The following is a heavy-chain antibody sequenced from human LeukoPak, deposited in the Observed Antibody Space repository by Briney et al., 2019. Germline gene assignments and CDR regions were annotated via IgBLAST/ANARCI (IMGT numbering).Heavy chain of an antibody. J-gene: IGHJ6*03. V-gene: IGHV4-61*02. Sequence: PSETLSLTCTVSGGSISSGSYYWSWIRQPAGKGLEWIGRIYTSGSTNYNPSLKSRVTISVDTSKNQFSLKLSSVTAADTAVYYCARVYAQGYYYYYYMDVWGKGTTVTVSS. CDR2: IYTSGST. CDR3: ARVYAQGYYYYYYMDV. CDR1: GGSISSGSYY. D-gene: IGHD2-8*01.